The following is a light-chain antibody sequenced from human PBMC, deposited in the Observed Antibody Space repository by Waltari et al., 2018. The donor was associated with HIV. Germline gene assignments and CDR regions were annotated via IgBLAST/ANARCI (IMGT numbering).Light chain of an antibody. Sequence: DIQMNQSPSTLSTSVGDRVTITCRASQSISSWVAWYQQKPGKAPKLLIYKASSLESGVPSRFSGSGSGTEFTLTISSLQPDDFATYYCQQYNSYSRTFGQGTKVEIK. CDR3: QQYNSYSRT. CDR1: QSISSW. CDR2: KAS. J-gene: IGKJ1*01. V-gene: IGKV1-5*03.